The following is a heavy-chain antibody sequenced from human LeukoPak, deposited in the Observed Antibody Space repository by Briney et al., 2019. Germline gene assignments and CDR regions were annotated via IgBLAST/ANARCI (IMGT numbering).Heavy chain of an antibody. V-gene: IGHV4-34*01. CDR3: ARAVGGDGSGSL. CDR2: INHSGST. J-gene: IGHJ4*02. Sequence: SETLSLTCAVYGGSFSGYYWSWIRQPPGKGLEWIGEINHSGSTNYNPSLKNRVTISVDMSTRQISLKLSSVTAADTAVYYCARAVGGDGSGSLWGPGTLVTVSS. D-gene: IGHD3-10*01. CDR1: GGSFSGYY.